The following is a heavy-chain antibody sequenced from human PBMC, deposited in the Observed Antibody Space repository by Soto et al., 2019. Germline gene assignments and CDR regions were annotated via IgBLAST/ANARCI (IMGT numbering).Heavy chain of an antibody. CDR3: ARDGNTYYDFWSGYPHNWFDP. J-gene: IGHJ5*02. V-gene: IGHV1-2*04. CDR1: GYTFTGYY. D-gene: IGHD3-3*01. Sequence: ASVKVSCKASGYTFTGYYMHWVRQAPGQGLERMGWINPNSGGTNYAQKFQGWVTMTRDTSISTAYMELSRLRSDDTAVYYCARDGNTYYDFWSGYPHNWFDPWGQGTLVTVSS. CDR2: INPNSGGT.